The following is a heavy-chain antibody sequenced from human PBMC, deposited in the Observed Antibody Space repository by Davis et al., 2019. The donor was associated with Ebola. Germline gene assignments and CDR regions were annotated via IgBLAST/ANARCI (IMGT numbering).Heavy chain of an antibody. V-gene: IGHV3-7*01. Sequence: GGSLRLSCAASGFTFSSYWMSCVRQAPGKGLEWVANIKQDGSEKYYVDSVKGRFTISRDNAKNSLYLQMNSLRAEDTAVYYCARVLYSSPTNLYYYYDMDVWGQGTTVTVSS. D-gene: IGHD6-13*01. CDR2: IKQDGSEK. J-gene: IGHJ6*02. CDR3: ARVLYSSPTNLYYYYDMDV. CDR1: GFTFSSYW.